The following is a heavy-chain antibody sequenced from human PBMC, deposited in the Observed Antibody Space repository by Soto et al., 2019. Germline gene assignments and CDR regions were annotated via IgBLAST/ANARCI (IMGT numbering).Heavy chain of an antibody. V-gene: IGHV1-8*02. CDR2: MNPGGGDT. D-gene: IGHD5-18*01. CDR1: GYTFTNND. Sequence: ASVKVSCKASGYTFTNNDVSWVRQATGQGLEWMGWMNPGGGDTGYAQKFQGRVTMTRDISIATAYMELNSLTSEDTAIYYCARMESFGSLNWLDPWGQGTMVAVYS. CDR3: ARMESFGSLNWLDP. J-gene: IGHJ5*02.